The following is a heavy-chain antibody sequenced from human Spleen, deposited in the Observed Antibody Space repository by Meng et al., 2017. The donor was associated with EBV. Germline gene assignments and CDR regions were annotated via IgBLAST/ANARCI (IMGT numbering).Heavy chain of an antibody. CDR2: INTNTGIP. CDR1: GYIFSNYA. D-gene: IGHD1-1*01. V-gene: IGHV7-4-1*02. J-gene: IGHJ4*02. Sequence: QVQLVQSGSELKKPGASVKVSCKASGYIFSNYALNWVRQAPGQGLEWMGWINTNTGIPTYAQDFTGRFVFSVDTSVTTAHLQINNLKPDVTAVYYCAAGNYFWGQGTLVTVSS. CDR3: AAGNYF.